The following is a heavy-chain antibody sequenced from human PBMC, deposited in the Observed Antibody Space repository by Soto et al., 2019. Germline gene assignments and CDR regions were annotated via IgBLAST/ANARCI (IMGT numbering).Heavy chain of an antibody. CDR3: ARDLQVGYYDSSGYPDY. Sequence: SVKVSCKASGGTFSSYAISWVRQAPGQGLEWMGGIIPIFGTANYAQKFQGRVTITADESTSTAYMELSSLRSEDTAVYYCARDLQVGYYDSSGYPDYWGQGTLVTVPS. CDR1: GGTFSSYA. CDR2: IIPIFGTA. J-gene: IGHJ4*02. D-gene: IGHD3-22*01. V-gene: IGHV1-69*13.